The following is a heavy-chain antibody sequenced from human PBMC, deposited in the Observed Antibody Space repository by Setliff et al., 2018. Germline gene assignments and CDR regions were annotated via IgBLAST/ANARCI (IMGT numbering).Heavy chain of an antibody. Sequence: SETLSLTCTVSGDSISSRRNYWGWFRQPAGKELEWIGHIYTSWSTHYNPSLKSRVTISVDTYKKQFSLKLSSVTAADTAVYYCARLSGFLYIDVWGKGTTVTVSS. V-gene: IGHV4-61*09. D-gene: IGHD3-3*01. CDR1: GDSISSRRNY. CDR2: IYTSWST. CDR3: ARLSGFLYIDV. J-gene: IGHJ6*03.